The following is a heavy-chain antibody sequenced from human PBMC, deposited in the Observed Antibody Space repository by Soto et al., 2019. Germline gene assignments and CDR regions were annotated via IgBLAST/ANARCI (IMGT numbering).Heavy chain of an antibody. CDR1: GYSFTNYW. CDR2: IYPGDSDT. Sequence: GESLKISCKGSGYSFTNYWIGWVRQMPGKDLEWMGIIYPGDSDTRYSPSFQGQVTISADKSISTAYLQWSSLRASDTAMYYCAIGGDWYFFDMWAQGTMVTVSS. D-gene: IGHD2-21*02. CDR3: AIGGDWYFFDM. J-gene: IGHJ3*02. V-gene: IGHV5-51*01.